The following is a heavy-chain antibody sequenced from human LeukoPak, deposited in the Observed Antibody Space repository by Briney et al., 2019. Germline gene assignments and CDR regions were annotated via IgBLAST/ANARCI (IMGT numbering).Heavy chain of an antibody. CDR3: ARQGGITVFGVAQPGGAFDI. D-gene: IGHD3-3*01. Sequence: ASVKVSCKASGGTFSNFAISWVRQAPGQGLEWMGGIIPIFCTAKYAQKVQGRVAMSTDESKTTAYMELSSLRSEDSAVYYCARQGGITVFGVAQPGGAFDIWGQGTMVTVSS. J-gene: IGHJ3*02. V-gene: IGHV1-69*05. CDR2: IIPIFCTA. CDR1: GGTFSNFA.